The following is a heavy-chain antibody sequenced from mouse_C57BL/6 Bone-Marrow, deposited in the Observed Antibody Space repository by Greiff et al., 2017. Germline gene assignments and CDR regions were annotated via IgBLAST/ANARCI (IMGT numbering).Heavy chain of an antibody. J-gene: IGHJ2*01. Sequence: EVQLVESGGGLVQPGGSLKLSCAASGFTFSDYYMYWVRQTPEKRLEWVAYISNGGGSTYYPDTVKGQFTISRDNAKNTLYLQMSRLKSEDTAMYYCARDYYGSSDYWGQGTTLTVSS. CDR2: ISNGGGST. CDR1: GFTFSDYY. D-gene: IGHD1-1*01. V-gene: IGHV5-12*01. CDR3: ARDYYGSSDY.